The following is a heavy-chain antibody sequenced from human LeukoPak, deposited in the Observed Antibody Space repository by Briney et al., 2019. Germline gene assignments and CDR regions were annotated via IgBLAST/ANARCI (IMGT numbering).Heavy chain of an antibody. CDR3: IRDVPSGGYSHGCFDY. D-gene: IGHD5-18*01. J-gene: IGHJ4*02. Sequence: PGRSLRLSCTGCGFSLGDYTITWVRQAPGKGLEWLGFIRTKVYGGTTEYAASVKGRFTISRDDFKSIAHLQMNSLKIEDTALYLCIRDVPSGGYSHGCFDYWGQGTLVTVSS. CDR1: GFSLGDYT. V-gene: IGHV3-49*04. CDR2: IRTKVYGGTT.